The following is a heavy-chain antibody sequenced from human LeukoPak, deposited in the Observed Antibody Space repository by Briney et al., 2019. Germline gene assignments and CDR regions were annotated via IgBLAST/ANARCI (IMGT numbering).Heavy chain of an antibody. J-gene: IGHJ4*02. Sequence: SETLSLTCAVYGGSFSGYYWSWIRQPPGKGLEWIGEINHSGSTNYNPSLKSRVTISVDTSKNQFSLKLSSVTAADTAVYYCARGLYDYVWGSYRYTWIPFDYWGQGTLVTVSS. CDR3: ARGLYDYVWGSYRYTWIPFDY. CDR1: GGSFSGYY. V-gene: IGHV4-34*01. D-gene: IGHD3-16*02. CDR2: INHSGST.